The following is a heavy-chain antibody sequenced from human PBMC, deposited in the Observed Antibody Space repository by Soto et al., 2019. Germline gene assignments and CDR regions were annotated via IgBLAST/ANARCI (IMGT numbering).Heavy chain of an antibody. CDR3: AGSVAGPVAHIDY. V-gene: IGHV4-59*01. D-gene: IGHD3-10*01. CDR2: VYYTGST. J-gene: IGHJ4*02. Sequence: SETLSLTCSVSGGSISGSYWSWIRQSPGKGLEWLGYVYYTGSTNYSPSLRSRVSISVDTSKNEFSLRLSSVTAADTAVYICAGSVAGPVAHIDYWVQGTQVTVSS. CDR1: GGSISGSY.